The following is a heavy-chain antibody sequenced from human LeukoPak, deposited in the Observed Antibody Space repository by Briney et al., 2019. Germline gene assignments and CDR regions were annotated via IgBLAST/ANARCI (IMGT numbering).Heavy chain of an antibody. CDR1: GFTFSSYA. Sequence: GGSLRLSCAASGFTFSSYAMSWVRQAPGKGLEWVSAISGSGGSTYYADSVKGRFTISRDNSKSTLYLQMNSLRAEDTAVYYCAKDAIGTDSITMIAHDPWGQGTLVTVSS. CDR3: AKDAIGTDSITMIAHDP. CDR2: ISGSGGST. J-gene: IGHJ5*02. V-gene: IGHV3-23*01. D-gene: IGHD3-22*01.